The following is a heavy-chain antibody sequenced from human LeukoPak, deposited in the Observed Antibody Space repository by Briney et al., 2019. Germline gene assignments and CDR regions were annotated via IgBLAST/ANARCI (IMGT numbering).Heavy chain of an antibody. Sequence: SETLSLTRTVSGGSMSSFYWSWIRQPPGKGLEWIGDTYTSGSTNYNPSFRSRVTISVDTSEKKFSLKLTSVTAADTAVYYCSRSGPYYYMDVWGKGTTVTVSS. CDR2: TYTSGST. CDR1: GGSMSSFY. J-gene: IGHJ6*03. CDR3: SRSGPYYYMDV. V-gene: IGHV4-4*09.